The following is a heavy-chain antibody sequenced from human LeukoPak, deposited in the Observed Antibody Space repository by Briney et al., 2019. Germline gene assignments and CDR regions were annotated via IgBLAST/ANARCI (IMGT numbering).Heavy chain of an antibody. J-gene: IGHJ4*02. D-gene: IGHD2-21*01. V-gene: IGHV1-2*02. CDR2: ISPNSGAT. CDR3: ARAGRQYVVVPPDY. CDR1: GYTFTDYY. Sequence: GASVTVSCTASGYTFTDYYMHWVRQAPGQGLEWMGWISPNSGATNYPQKFQGRVTMTRDTSISTAYMELSRLRSDDTAVYYCARAGRQYVVVPPDYWGQGSLVTVSS.